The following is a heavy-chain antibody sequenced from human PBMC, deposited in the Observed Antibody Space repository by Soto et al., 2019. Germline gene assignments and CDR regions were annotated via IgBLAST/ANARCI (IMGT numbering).Heavy chain of an antibody. CDR1: GGSFSGYY. CDR2: INHSGST. CDR3: ASASVVVVAATWAYYYYGMDV. D-gene: IGHD2-15*01. Sequence: QVQLQQWGAGLLKPSETLSLTCAVYGGSFSGYYWSWIRQPPGKGLEWIGAINHSGSTNYNPSLKSRVTISVDTSKNQFSLKLSSVTAADTAVYYCASASVVVVAATWAYYYYGMDVWGQGTTVTVSS. J-gene: IGHJ6*02. V-gene: IGHV4-34*01.